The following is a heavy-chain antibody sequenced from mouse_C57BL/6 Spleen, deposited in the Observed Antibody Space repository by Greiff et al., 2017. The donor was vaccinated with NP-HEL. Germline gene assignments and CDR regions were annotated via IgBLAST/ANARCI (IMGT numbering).Heavy chain of an antibody. V-gene: IGHV1-64*01. CDR2: IHPNSGST. CDR3: AYYYGSPYYFDY. Sequence: QVQLKQPGAELVKPGASVKLSCKASGYTFTSYWMHWVKQRPGQGLEWIGMIHPNSGSTNYNEKFKSKATLTVDKSSSTAYMQLSSLTSEDSAVYYCAYYYGSPYYFDYWGQGTTLTVSS. J-gene: IGHJ2*01. D-gene: IGHD1-1*01. CDR1: GYTFTSYW.